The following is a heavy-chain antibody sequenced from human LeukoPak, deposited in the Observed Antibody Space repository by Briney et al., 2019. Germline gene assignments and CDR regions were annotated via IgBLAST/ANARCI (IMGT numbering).Heavy chain of an antibody. CDR1: GGFISSSSYY. V-gene: IGHV4-39*01. Sequence: SETLSLTCTVSGGFISSSSYYWGWIRQPPGKGLEWIGSIYYSGSTYYNPSLKSRVTISVDTSKNQFSLKLSSVTAADTAVYYCDSLTTYFDYWGQGTLVTVSS. CDR3: DSLTTYFDY. J-gene: IGHJ4*02. CDR2: IYYSGST. D-gene: IGHD1-14*01.